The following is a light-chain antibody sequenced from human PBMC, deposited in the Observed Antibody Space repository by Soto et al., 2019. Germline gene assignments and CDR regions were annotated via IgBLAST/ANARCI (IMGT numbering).Light chain of an antibody. V-gene: IGKV2-28*01. CDR3: IQPLQSCT. J-gene: IGKJ1*01. Sequence: DIVMTQSPLSLPVTPGEPASISCRSSQSLLHSNGYNYLDWYLQKPGQSPQLLIYLGSNRASGVPDRFRGSGSGTESTLKISRVEAEDVGVYDCIQPLQSCTFGQGTKVEIE. CDR2: LGS. CDR1: QSLLHSNGYNY.